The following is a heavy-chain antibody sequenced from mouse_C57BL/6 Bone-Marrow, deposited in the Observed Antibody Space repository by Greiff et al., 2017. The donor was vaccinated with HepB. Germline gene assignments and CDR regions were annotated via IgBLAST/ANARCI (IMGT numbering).Heavy chain of an antibody. V-gene: IGHV1-81*01. D-gene: IGHD2-3*01. Sequence: VKLLESGAELARPGASVKLSCKASGYTFTSYGISWVKQRTGQGLEWIGEIYPRSGNTYYNEKFKGKATLTADKSSSTAYMELRSLTSEDSAVYFCARDGYYWFAYWGQGTLVTVSA. CDR2: IYPRSGNT. J-gene: IGHJ3*01. CDR1: GYTFTSYG. CDR3: ARDGYYWFAY.